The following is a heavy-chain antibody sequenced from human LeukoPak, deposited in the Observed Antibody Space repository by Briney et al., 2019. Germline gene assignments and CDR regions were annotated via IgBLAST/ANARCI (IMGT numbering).Heavy chain of an antibody. CDR3: TRSVRNGHIDY. V-gene: IGHV1-8*01. CDR1: GYTFTSYD. J-gene: IGHJ4*02. D-gene: IGHD2-21*01. CDR2: MNPNSGNT. Sequence: ASVKVSCKASGYTFTSYDINWVRQAPGQGLEWMGWMNPNSGNTGYAQKFQGRVTMTRSTSISTAYMELSSLRFENTAVYYCTRSVRNGHIDYWGQGTLVTVSS.